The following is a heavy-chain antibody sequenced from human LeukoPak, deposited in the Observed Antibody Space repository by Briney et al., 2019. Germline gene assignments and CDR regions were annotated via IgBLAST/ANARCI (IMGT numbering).Heavy chain of an antibody. CDR3: ARGEQLVAVFDY. J-gene: IGHJ4*02. CDR2: INHSGST. V-gene: IGHV4-34*01. CDR1: GGALSGYY. Sequence: KTSETLSLTCAVYGGALSGYYWSWIRQPPGKGLEWIGEINHSGSTNYNPSLKSRVTISVDTSKNQFSLKLSSVTAADTAVYYCARGEQLVAVFDYWGQGTLVTVSS. D-gene: IGHD6-6*01.